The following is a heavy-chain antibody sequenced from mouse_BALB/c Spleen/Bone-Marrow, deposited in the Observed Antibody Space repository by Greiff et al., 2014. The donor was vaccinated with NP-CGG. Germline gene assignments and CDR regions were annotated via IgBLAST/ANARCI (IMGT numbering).Heavy chain of an antibody. V-gene: IGHV1-80*01. CDR2: IYPGDGDT. CDR1: GYAISSYW. D-gene: IGHD2-3*01. CDR3: ARGRGWYLDY. Sequence: LVESGAELVRPGSSVKISCKASGYAISSYWMNWVKQRPGQGLEWIGQIYPGDGDTNYKGKFKGKATLTADKSSSTAYMQISSLTSEDSAVYFCARGRGWYLDYWGQGTTLTVSS. J-gene: IGHJ2*01.